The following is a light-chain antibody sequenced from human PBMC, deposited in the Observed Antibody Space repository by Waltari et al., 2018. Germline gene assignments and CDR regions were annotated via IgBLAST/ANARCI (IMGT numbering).Light chain of an antibody. V-gene: IGLV1-44*01. J-gene: IGLJ3*02. CDR3: ATWDDSPNGHWV. Sequence: QSVLTQPPSASGTPGQRVHISCSGRASNIGDNVVNWYQQFPGKAPKLVIYRNDQRPSGVPDRFSGSKSGTSASLAISGLQSEDEADYYCATWDDSPNGHWVFGGGTKVTVL. CDR2: RND. CDR1: ASNIGDNV.